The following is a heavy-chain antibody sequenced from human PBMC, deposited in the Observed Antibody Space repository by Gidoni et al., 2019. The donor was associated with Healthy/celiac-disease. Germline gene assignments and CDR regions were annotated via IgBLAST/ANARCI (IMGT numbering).Heavy chain of an antibody. CDR3: AKGVPDYGDYPVTARPNHNLFDY. CDR2: ISGSGGST. J-gene: IGHJ4*02. CDR1: GFPFSGSA. Sequence: EVQLLESGGGLVQPGGSLRLSCAASGFPFSGSAISWVGQAPGKGLEWVSAISGSGGSTYYADSVKGRFTISRDNSKNTLYLQMNSLRAEDTAVYYCAKGVPDYGDYPVTARPNHNLFDYWGQGTLVTVSS. V-gene: IGHV3-23*01. D-gene: IGHD4-17*01.